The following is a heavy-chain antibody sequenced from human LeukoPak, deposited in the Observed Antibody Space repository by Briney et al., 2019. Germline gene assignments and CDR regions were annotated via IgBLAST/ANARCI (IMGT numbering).Heavy chain of an antibody. V-gene: IGHV3-23*01. CDR2: ISGSGGST. CDR1: GFTFSSYS. D-gene: IGHD3-22*01. J-gene: IGHJ4*02. CDR3: AKVGPFYYDSSGYVDY. Sequence: GGSLRLSCAASGFTFSSYSMNWVRQAPGKGLEWVSAISGSGGSTYYADSVEGRFTISRDNSKNTLYLQMNSLRAEDTAVYYCAKVGPFYYDSSGYVDYWGQGTLVTVSS.